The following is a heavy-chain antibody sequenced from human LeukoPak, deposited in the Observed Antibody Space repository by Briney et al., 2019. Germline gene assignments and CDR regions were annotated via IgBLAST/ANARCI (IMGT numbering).Heavy chain of an antibody. CDR3: ARESDYYYYMDV. J-gene: IGHJ6*03. Sequence: ASLRLSCAASGFTFSSYSMNWVRQAPGKGLEGVSSISSSSSYIYYADSVKGRFTISRDNAKNSLYLQMNSLRAEDTAVYYCARESDYYYYMDVWGKGTTVTVSS. CDR2: ISSSSSYI. CDR1: GFTFSSYS. V-gene: IGHV3-21*01.